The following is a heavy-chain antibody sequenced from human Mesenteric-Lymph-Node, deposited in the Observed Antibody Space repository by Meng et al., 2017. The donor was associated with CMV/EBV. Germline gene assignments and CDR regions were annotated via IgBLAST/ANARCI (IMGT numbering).Heavy chain of an antibody. D-gene: IGHD1-26*01. CDR2: INPNSGGT. CDR3: ARGRGSYSLDY. CDR1: GYTFTDYHY. J-gene: IGHJ4*02. Sequence: ASVKVSCKTSGYTFTDYHYMDWLRQAPGQGLEWMGWINPNSGGTNYAQKFQGRVTMTRDTSISTAYMELSRLRSDDTAVYYCARGRGSYSLDYWGQGTLVTVSS. V-gene: IGHV1-2*02.